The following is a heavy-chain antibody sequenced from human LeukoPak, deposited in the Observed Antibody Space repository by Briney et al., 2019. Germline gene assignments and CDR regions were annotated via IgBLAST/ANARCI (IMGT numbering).Heavy chain of an antibody. V-gene: IGHV4-34*01. CDR1: GGSFSGYY. CDR2: INHSGST. Sequence: PSETLSLTCAVYGGSFSGYYWSWIRQPPGKGLEWIGEINHSGSTNYNPSLKSRVTISVDTSKNQFSLKLSSVTAADTAVYYCARVGIFGVVLRYFDYWGQGTLVTVSS. CDR3: ARVGIFGVVLRYFDY. J-gene: IGHJ4*02. D-gene: IGHD3-3*01.